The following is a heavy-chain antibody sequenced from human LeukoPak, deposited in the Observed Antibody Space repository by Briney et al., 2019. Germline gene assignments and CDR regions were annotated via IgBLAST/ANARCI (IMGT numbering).Heavy chain of an antibody. V-gene: IGHV5-51*01. CDR2: IYPGDSDT. CDR1: GYSFTSYW. D-gene: IGHD6-13*01. Sequence: GESLKISCKGSGYSFTSYWIGWVRQMPGKGLEWMGIIYPGDSDTRYSPSFQGQVTISADKSISTAYLQWSSLKASDTAMYYCARHRKHIAAASPPPFYYYYMDVWGKGTTVTVSS. J-gene: IGHJ6*03. CDR3: ARHRKHIAAASPPPFYYYYMDV.